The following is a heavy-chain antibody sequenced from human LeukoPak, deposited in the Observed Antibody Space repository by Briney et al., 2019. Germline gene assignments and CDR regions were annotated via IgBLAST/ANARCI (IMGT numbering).Heavy chain of an antibody. CDR2: IIGSSGST. J-gene: IGHJ4*02. V-gene: IGHV3-23*01. CDR1: GFSFTNYA. Sequence: GGSLRLSYAASGFSFTNYAMSWVRQAPGKGLEWVSLIIGSSGSTFYADSVKGRFTISRDYSKNTLYLQMNSLRAEDTAIYYCAKGGYDYVEIGYFDYWGQGTLVAVSS. D-gene: IGHD5-12*01. CDR3: AKGGYDYVEIGYFDY.